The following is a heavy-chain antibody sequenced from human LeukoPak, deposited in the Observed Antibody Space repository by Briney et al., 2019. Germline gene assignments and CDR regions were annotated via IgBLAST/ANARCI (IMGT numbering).Heavy chain of an antibody. Sequence: GGPLRLSCAASGLTFRNAWMTWVRQPPGKGLEWVGHNKSKINGGTAAYAAPANGRFTISRDDSRDTLYLQMNSLKTEDTAVYYCTTERAAAADYWGQGTLVTVSS. CDR2: NKSKINGGTA. J-gene: IGHJ4*02. CDR1: GLTFRNAW. CDR3: TTERAAAADY. V-gene: IGHV3-15*01. D-gene: IGHD6-25*01.